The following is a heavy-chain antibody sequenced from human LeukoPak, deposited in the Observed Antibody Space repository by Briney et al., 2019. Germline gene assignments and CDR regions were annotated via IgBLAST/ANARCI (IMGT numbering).Heavy chain of an antibody. CDR3: ARELTDLYEEKYFHL. J-gene: IGHJ2*01. V-gene: IGHV4-39*02. Sequence: SETLSLTCTVSGGSISSSRYYWGWIRQPPGKGLEWIGSIYYSGSTYYNPSLKSRVTISVDTSKNQFSLKLSSVTAADTAVYYCARELTDLYEEKYFHLWGRGTLVTVSS. CDR1: GGSISSSRYY. D-gene: IGHD5/OR15-5a*01. CDR2: IYYSGST.